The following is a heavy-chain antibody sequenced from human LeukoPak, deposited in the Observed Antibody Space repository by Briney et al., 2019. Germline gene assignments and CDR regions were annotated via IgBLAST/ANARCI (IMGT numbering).Heavy chain of an antibody. J-gene: IGHJ4*02. D-gene: IGHD5-18*01. CDR2: IYTSGST. CDR1: GGSISSYY. CDR3: ARDGGYSYGSDFDY. V-gene: IGHV4-4*07. Sequence: SETLSLTCTVSGGSISSYYWSWIRQPAGKGLEWIGRIYTSGSTNYNPSLKSRVTMPVDTSKNQFPLKLSSVTAADTAVYYCARDGGYSYGSDFDYWGQGTLVTVSS.